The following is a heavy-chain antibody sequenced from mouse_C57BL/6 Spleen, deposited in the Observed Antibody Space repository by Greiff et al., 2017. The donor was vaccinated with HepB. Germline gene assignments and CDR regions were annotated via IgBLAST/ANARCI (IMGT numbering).Heavy chain of an antibody. CDR1: GYTFTSYT. Sequence: QVQLQQSGAELARPGASVKMSCKASGYTFTSYTMHWVKQRPGQGLEWIGYINPSSGYTKYNQKFKDKATLTADKSSSTAYMQLSSLTSEDSAVYYCARDDYGSAWFAYWGQGTLVTVSA. CDR2: INPSSGYT. D-gene: IGHD2-4*01. CDR3: ARDDYGSAWFAY. J-gene: IGHJ3*01. V-gene: IGHV1-4*01.